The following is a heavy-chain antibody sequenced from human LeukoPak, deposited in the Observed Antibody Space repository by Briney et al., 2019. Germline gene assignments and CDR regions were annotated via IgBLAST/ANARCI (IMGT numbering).Heavy chain of an antibody. CDR1: GFALYKYN. Sequence: ASVKVSCKASGFALYKYNIVWVRQAPGQGLEWVGWITAFNGNTNYGQKVQGRITMTTDTSTSTSYMELRNLRSDDTAVYYCARNTYGYKFSMDVWGKGTTVIISS. D-gene: IGHD5-24*01. J-gene: IGHJ6*03. CDR2: ITAFNGNT. V-gene: IGHV1-18*04. CDR3: ARNTYGYKFSMDV.